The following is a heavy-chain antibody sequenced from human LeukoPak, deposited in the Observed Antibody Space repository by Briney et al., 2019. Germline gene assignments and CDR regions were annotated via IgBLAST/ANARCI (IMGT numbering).Heavy chain of an antibody. D-gene: IGHD1-26*01. CDR1: GLTFSSYS. CDR2: ISSSSSYI. Sequence: GGSLRLSCAASGLTFSSYSMTWVRQAPGKGLEWVSSISSSSSYIYYADSVKGRFTISRDNAKNSLYLQMNSLRAEDTAVYYCARGWELLLSWFDPWGQGTLVTVSS. V-gene: IGHV3-21*01. J-gene: IGHJ5*02. CDR3: ARGWELLLSWFDP.